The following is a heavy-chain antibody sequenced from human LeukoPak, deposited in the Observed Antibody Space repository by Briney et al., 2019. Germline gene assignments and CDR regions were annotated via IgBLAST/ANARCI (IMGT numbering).Heavy chain of an antibody. V-gene: IGHV3-23*01. CDR3: TKELHVAVAVADYYYFYMDV. Sequence: GSLRLSCAASGFAFSSFAMGWVRQSPGKGLEWLSTINGGGNTTFYADSVKGRFTISRDNSKNALYLHMDSLRPDDTAICYCTKELHVAVAVADYYYFYMDVWGRGTAVTVSS. CDR2: INGGGNTT. CDR1: GFAFSSFA. D-gene: IGHD6-19*01. J-gene: IGHJ6*03.